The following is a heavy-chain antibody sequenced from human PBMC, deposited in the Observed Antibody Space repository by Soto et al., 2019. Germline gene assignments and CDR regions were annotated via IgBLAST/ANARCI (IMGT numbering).Heavy chain of an antibody. CDR2: ISSGSEYI. J-gene: IGHJ6*02. V-gene: IGHV3-21*01. Sequence: GGSLRLSCAASGFTFSTTGMNWVRQAPGKGLQWVSSISSGSEYIFHADSVKGRLTTSRDNAKNSVYLQMNNLRVEDTAVYYCAKGGAAGSVLDVWGQGTTVTVSS. D-gene: IGHD6-13*01. CDR3: AKGGAAGSVLDV. CDR1: GFTFSTTG.